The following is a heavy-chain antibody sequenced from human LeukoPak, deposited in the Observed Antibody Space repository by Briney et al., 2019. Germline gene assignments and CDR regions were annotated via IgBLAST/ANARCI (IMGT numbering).Heavy chain of an antibody. D-gene: IGHD4-17*01. Sequence: AGGSLRLSCAASGFTFSSYAMHWVRQAPGKGLEWVAVISYDGSNKYYADSVKGRFTISRDNSKNTLYLQMDSLRAEDTAVYYCAKDYLHDYGDYVLDAFDIWGQGTMVTVSS. V-gene: IGHV3-30*04. CDR3: AKDYLHDYGDYVLDAFDI. J-gene: IGHJ3*02. CDR1: GFTFSSYA. CDR2: ISYDGSNK.